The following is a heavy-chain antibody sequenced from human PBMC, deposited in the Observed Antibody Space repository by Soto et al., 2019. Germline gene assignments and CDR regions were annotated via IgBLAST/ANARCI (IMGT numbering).Heavy chain of an antibody. V-gene: IGHV1-69*01. J-gene: IGHJ6*02. CDR1: GGSFSSYA. CDR3: ARDLRAAGRPGMDV. D-gene: IGHD6-13*01. Sequence: QVQLVQSGAEVKKPGSSVKVSCKASGGSFSSYAISWVRQAPGQGLEWMGGIIPIVGTGNYAQNFQGRVTINADESTSTAYIELSSLRSEDTAMYYCARDLRAAGRPGMDVWGQGTTVTVSS. CDR2: IIPIVGTG.